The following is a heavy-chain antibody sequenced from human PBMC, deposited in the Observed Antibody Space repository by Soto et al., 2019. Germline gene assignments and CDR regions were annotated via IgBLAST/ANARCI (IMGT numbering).Heavy chain of an antibody. J-gene: IGHJ4*02. CDR1: GFTFSSYG. CDR3: AKDQPSGPLPEQLDY. CDR2: ISYDGSNK. Sequence: QVQLVESGGGVVQPGRSLRLSCAASGFTFSSYGMHWVRQAPGKGLERVAVISYDGSNKYYADSVKGRFTISRDNSKNAVYLQMNSLRAEDTAVYYCAKDQPSGPLPEQLDYWGQGTLVTVSS. D-gene: IGHD3-3*01. V-gene: IGHV3-30*18.